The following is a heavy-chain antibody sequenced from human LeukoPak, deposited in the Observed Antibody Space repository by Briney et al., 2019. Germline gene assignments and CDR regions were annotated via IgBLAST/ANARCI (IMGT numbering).Heavy chain of an antibody. V-gene: IGHV3-7*05. J-gene: IGHJ4*02. CDR3: AREGDGYSGYFDY. D-gene: IGHD5-24*01. CDR2: IKQDGSEN. CDR1: GLTFGDYW. Sequence: GGSLRLSCEASGLTFGDYWMTWVRQAPGKGLECVANIKQDGSENHYVDSVKGRFTISRDNAKNSLSLQMNSLRAEDTAVYYCAREGDGYSGYFDYWGQGTLVTVSS.